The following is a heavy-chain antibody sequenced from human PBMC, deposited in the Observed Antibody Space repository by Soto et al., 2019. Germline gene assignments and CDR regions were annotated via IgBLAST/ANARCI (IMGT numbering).Heavy chain of an antibody. D-gene: IGHD5-12*01. CDR3: ARHERWLQSIDY. V-gene: IGHV4-39*01. CDR1: GGSISSSSYY. J-gene: IGHJ4*02. Sequence: LSLTCTVSGGSISSSSYYWGWIRQPPGKGLEWIGSIYYSGSTYYNPSLKNRVTISVDTSKNQFSLKLSSVTAADTAVYYCARHERWLQSIDYWGQGTLVTVSS. CDR2: IYYSGST.